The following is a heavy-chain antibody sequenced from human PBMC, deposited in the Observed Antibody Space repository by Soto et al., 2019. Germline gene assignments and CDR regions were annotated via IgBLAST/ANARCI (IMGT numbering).Heavy chain of an antibody. CDR3: ARDFPNYYDSSVSYHFDY. CDR1: GYTFTGYY. J-gene: IGHJ4*02. CDR2: INPNSGGT. V-gene: IGHV1-2*04. Sequence: QVQLVQSGAEVKKPGASVKVSCKASGYTFTGYYMHWVRQAPGQGLEWMGWINPNSGGTNYAQKFQGWVTMTRDTSISTAYMELSRLRSDDTAVYYCARDFPNYYDSSVSYHFDYWGQGTLVTVSS. D-gene: IGHD3-22*01.